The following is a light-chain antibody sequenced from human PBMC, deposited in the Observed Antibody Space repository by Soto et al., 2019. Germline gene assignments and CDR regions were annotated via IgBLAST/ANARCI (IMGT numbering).Light chain of an antibody. CDR3: QHSFSTPPMYT. V-gene: IGKV1-39*01. CDR2: AAS. CDR1: QSISSY. Sequence: DIQMTQSPSSLSASVGDRVTITCRASQSISSYLNWYQQKPGKAPKLLIHAASNLQSGVPSRFSGSGSGTDFTLTLSSLQPEDFAACYCQHSFSTPPMYTFGQGTKLEIK. J-gene: IGKJ2*01.